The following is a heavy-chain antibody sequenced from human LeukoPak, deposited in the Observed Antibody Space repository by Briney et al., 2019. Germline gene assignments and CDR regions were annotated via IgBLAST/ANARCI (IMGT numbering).Heavy chain of an antibody. CDR2: IRSKAYGGTT. J-gene: IGHJ4*02. CDR1: GFTFGDYA. D-gene: IGHD5-24*01. CDR3: TRALRWLQNTFGY. V-gene: IGHV3-49*03. Sequence: GGSLRLSCTASGFTFGDYAMSWFRQAPGKGLEWVGFIRSKAYGGTTEYAASVKGRFTISRDDSKSIAYLQMNSLKTEDTAVYYCTRALRWLQNTFGYWGQGTLVTVSS.